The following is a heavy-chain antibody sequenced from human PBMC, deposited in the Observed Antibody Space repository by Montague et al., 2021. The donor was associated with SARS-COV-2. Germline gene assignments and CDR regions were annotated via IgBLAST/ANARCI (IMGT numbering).Heavy chain of an antibody. CDR1: GGSFSGYY. Sequence: SETLSLTCAVYGGSFSGYYWSWIRQPPGKGLEWIGEINHSGSTSYNPSLKSRVSISVDTSKNQFSLKLSSVTAADTAVYYCARGAPTIAMIVVVLTGGGWYFDLWGRGTLVTVSS. J-gene: IGHJ2*01. CDR2: INHSGST. CDR3: ARGAPTIAMIVVVLTGGGWYFDL. V-gene: IGHV4-34*01. D-gene: IGHD3-22*01.